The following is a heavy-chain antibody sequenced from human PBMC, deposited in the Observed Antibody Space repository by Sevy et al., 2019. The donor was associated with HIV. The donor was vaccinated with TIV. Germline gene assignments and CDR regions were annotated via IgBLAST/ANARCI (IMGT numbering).Heavy chain of an antibody. V-gene: IGHV1-2*02. CDR1: GYTFTGHY. J-gene: IGHJ4*02. D-gene: IGHD3-22*01. Sequence: ASVKVSCKASGYTFTGHYMHWVRQAPGQGLQWMGWINPNSGGTNYAQKFQGRVTMTRDTSISTAYMGLSRLRSDDTAVYYCARERYYYESSVYFYDYWGQGTLVTVSS. CDR3: ARERYYYESSVYFYDY. CDR2: INPNSGGT.